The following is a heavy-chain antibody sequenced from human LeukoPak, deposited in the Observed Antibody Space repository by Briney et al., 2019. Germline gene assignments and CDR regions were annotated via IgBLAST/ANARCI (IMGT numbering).Heavy chain of an antibody. CDR2: ISGSGDST. V-gene: IGHV3-23*01. CDR1: GFTFSSYA. CDR3: AKDGRGPVVRLVTDFDY. J-gene: IGHJ4*02. Sequence: GSLRLSCAAYGFTFSSYAMSWVRQAPGKGLEWVSLISGSGDSTYYADSVRGRFTISRDNSKSTLYLQVDGLRAEDTAVYYCAKDGRGPVVRLVTDFDYWGQGTLVTVSS. D-gene: IGHD3-10*01.